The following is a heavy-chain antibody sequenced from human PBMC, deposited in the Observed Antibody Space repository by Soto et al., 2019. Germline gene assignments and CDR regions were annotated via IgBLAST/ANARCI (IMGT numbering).Heavy chain of an antibody. CDR2: ISGSGGST. Sequence: EVQLLESGGGLVQRGWSLRLSCAASGFTFSSYAMSWVRQAPGQGLEWVSAISGSGGSTYYADSVKGRFTNSRDISKNSLYLQMNSQRAEDTAVYYCTKDSGVYYYGSGSLLYYFDYWGQGTLVTVSS. J-gene: IGHJ4*02. D-gene: IGHD3-10*01. CDR3: TKDSGVYYYGSGSLLYYFDY. V-gene: IGHV3-23*01. CDR1: GFTFSSYA.